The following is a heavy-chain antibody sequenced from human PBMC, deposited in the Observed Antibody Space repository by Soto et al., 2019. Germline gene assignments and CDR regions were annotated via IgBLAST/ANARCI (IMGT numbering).Heavy chain of an antibody. CDR1: GGTFSNSA. J-gene: IGHJ6*02. CDR2: IMPIFRTP. D-gene: IGHD1-1*01. V-gene: IGHV1-69*13. Sequence: GASVKVSCKASGGTFSNSAISWVRQAPGQGLEWLGGIMPIFRTPDYAQKFQGRVTITADGSTSTAYMELGSLRSEDTAVYYCARDKDRQQLGGNYYYILDVWGQGTTVTVSS. CDR3: ARDKDRQQLGGNYYYILDV.